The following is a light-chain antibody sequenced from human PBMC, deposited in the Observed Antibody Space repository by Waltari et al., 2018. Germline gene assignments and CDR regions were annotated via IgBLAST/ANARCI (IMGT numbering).Light chain of an antibody. CDR1: SSDIGLYDL. CDR3: CSFAGRSWL. V-gene: IGLV2-23*01. CDR2: ETT. Sequence: QSALTQPASVSASLGQSLTISCTGTSSDIGLYDLISWYQQHPGKAPKLIIHETTKRPSGVPNHVSGSKSGNTASLTISGLQAEDEADYYCCSFAGRSWLFGGGTKLTVL. J-gene: IGLJ3*02.